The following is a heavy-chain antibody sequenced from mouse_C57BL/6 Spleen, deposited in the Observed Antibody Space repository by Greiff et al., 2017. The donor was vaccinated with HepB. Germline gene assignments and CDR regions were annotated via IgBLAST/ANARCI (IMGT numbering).Heavy chain of an antibody. CDR1: GFTFSDYG. CDR3: ARDLYDFYAMDY. CDR2: ISSGSSTI. D-gene: IGHD2-3*01. Sequence: DVQLQESGGGLVKPGGSLKLSCAASGFTFSDYGMHWVRQAPEKGLEWVAYISSGSSTIYYADTVKGRFTISRDNAKNTLFLQMTSLRSEDTAMYYCARDLYDFYAMDYWGQGTSVTVSS. J-gene: IGHJ4*01. V-gene: IGHV5-17*01.